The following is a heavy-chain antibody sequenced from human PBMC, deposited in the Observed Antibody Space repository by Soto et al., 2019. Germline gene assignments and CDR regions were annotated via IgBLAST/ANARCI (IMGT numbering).Heavy chain of an antibody. Sequence: PSETLSLTCTVSGGSVSSGSYYWSWIRQPPGKGLEWIGYIYYSGSTNYNPSLKSRVTISVDTSKNQFSLKLSSVTAADTAVYYCARDAHYYYGMDVWGQGTTVTFSS. CDR3: ARDAHYYYGMDV. J-gene: IGHJ6*02. CDR2: IYYSGST. V-gene: IGHV4-61*01. CDR1: GGSVSSGSYY.